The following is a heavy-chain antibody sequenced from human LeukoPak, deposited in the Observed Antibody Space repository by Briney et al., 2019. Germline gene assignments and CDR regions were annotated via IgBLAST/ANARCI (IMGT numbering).Heavy chain of an antibody. J-gene: IGHJ2*01. Sequence: SVKVSCKASGGTFSSYAISWVRQAPGQGLEWMGRIIPILGIANYAQKFQGRVTITADKSTSTAYMELSSLRSEDTAVYYCARGRQWLVSWYFDLWGRGTLVTVSS. V-gene: IGHV1-69*04. CDR3: ARGRQWLVSWYFDL. CDR2: IIPILGIA. D-gene: IGHD6-19*01. CDR1: GGTFSSYA.